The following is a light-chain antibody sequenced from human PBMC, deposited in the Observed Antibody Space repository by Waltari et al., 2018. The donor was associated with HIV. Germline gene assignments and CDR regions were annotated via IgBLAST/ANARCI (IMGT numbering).Light chain of an antibody. J-gene: IGLJ2*01. CDR2: EVN. CDR1: SSDVGGYNY. CDR3: SSYTSSISLL. V-gene: IGLV2-14*01. Sequence: QSALSQPASVSGSPGKSIAISCTGTSSDVGGYNYVSWYQQNPGKAPHLMFYEVNNRTSVLSCRFSGSKSGNPASLTISGLHAEDYAYYYCSSYTSSISLLFGGGTNLTVL.